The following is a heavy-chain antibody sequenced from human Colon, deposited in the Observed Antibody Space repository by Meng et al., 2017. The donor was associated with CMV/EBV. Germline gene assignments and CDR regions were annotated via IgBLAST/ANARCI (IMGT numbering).Heavy chain of an antibody. CDR2: VYYSGSA. D-gene: IGHD1-1*01. J-gene: IGHJ5*02. CDR3: ARGVGHATNNSLDP. CDR1: GDSLRGHY. V-gene: IGHV4-59*11. Sequence: SETLSLTCTVSGDSLRGHYWSWIRQPPGKGLEWMGYVYYSGSATYSPSLRSRITISVDTPRNQISLNLRPVTAADTAMYFCARGVGHATNNSLDPWGQGTLVTVSS.